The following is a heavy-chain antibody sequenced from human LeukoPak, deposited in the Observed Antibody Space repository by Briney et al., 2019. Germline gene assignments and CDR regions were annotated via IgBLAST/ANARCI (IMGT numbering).Heavy chain of an antibody. Sequence: PSETLSLTCTVSGYSISSGYYWGWIRQPPGKGLEWIGSIYRSGSTYYNPSLKSRVTISVDTSKNQFSLKLSSVTAADTAVYYCARTTYSSGWYGQSWGQGTLVTVSS. J-gene: IGHJ4*02. D-gene: IGHD6-19*01. V-gene: IGHV4-38-2*02. CDR2: IYRSGST. CDR1: GYSISSGYY. CDR3: ARTTYSSGWYGQS.